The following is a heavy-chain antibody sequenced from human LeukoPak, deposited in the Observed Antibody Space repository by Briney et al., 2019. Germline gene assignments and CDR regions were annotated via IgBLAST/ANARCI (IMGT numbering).Heavy chain of an antibody. Sequence: GGSLRLPCAASGFTFSTYWMSWVRQAPGKGPEWVANMKPDGSEKHYVDSVKGRFTISRDNAKNSLYLQMNSLRADDTAVYFCARDGVWFGEFFDSWGQGTLVTVSS. CDR3: ARDGVWFGEFFDS. CDR2: MKPDGSEK. J-gene: IGHJ4*02. CDR1: GFTFSTYW. V-gene: IGHV3-7*05. D-gene: IGHD3-10*01.